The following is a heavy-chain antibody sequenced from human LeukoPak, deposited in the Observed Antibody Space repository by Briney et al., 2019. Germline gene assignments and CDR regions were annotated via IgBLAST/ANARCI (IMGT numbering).Heavy chain of an antibody. CDR2: IIPIFGTA. V-gene: IGHV1-69*13. Sequence: GASVKVSCKASGGTFSSYAISWVRQAPGQGLEWMRGIIPIFGTANYAQKFQGRVTITADESTSTAYMELSSLRSEDTAVYYCARVYDFWSGPFDPWGQGTLVTVSS. CDR1: GGTFSSYA. CDR3: ARVYDFWSGPFDP. D-gene: IGHD3-3*01. J-gene: IGHJ5*02.